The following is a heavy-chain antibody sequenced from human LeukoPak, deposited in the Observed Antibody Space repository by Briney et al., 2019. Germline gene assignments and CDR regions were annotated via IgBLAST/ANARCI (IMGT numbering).Heavy chain of an antibody. J-gene: IGHJ4*02. D-gene: IGHD3-10*01. CDR3: ANARGGGPKGPQDY. CDR1: GFTFGSYA. Sequence: GGSLRLYCAASGFTFGSYAMSWVRQAAGKGLEWVSAISGSGGSTYYADSVKGRFTISRDNSKNTLYLQMNSLRAEDTAVYYCANARGGGPKGPQDYWGQGTLVTVSS. CDR2: ISGSGGST. V-gene: IGHV3-23*01.